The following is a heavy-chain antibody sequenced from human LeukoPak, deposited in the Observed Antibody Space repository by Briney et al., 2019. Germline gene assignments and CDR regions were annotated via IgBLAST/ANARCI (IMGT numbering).Heavy chain of an antibody. CDR3: ARDVGSLNWFDP. D-gene: IGHD2-15*01. Sequence: SETLSLTCAVYGGSFSGYYWSWIRQPAGKGLEWIGRIYTSGSTNYNPSLKSRVTMSVDTSKNQFSLKLSSVTAADTAVYYCARDVGSLNWFDPWGQGTLVTVSS. CDR2: IYTSGST. J-gene: IGHJ5*02. CDR1: GGSFSGYY. V-gene: IGHV4-4*07.